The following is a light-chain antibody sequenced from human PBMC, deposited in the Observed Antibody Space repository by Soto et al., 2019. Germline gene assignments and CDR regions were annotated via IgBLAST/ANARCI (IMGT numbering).Light chain of an antibody. Sequence: EVVRAQSPGTLSVSAGERATLSCRASQTVSRNLAWYQQRPGQAPRLLIYDISNRAAGVPARFSGSGSETEFTLTIRSLQSEDFAVYFCQQYNNWPSFGQGTRLEIK. CDR3: QQYNNWPS. V-gene: IGKV3-15*01. J-gene: IGKJ5*01. CDR2: DIS. CDR1: QTVSRN.